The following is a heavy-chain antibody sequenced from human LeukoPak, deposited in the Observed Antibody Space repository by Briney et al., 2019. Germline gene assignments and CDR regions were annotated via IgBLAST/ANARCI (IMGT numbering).Heavy chain of an antibody. CDR2: IGGRDGST. V-gene: IGHV3-23*01. CDR1: GFTFSSYG. CDR3: AKGHYYGSGSLDY. Sequence: GGSLRLSCAASGFTFSSYGMHWVRQAPGKGLEWVSAIGGRDGSTYYADSVKGRFTISRDNSKNTLYVQMNSLRAEDTAVYYCAKGHYYGSGSLDYWGQGTLVTVSS. D-gene: IGHD3-10*01. J-gene: IGHJ4*02.